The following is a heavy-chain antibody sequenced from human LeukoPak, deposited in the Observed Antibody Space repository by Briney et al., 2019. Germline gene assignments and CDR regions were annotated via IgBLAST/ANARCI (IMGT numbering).Heavy chain of an antibody. CDR2: IKQDGSEK. CDR1: GFTFSSYW. J-gene: IGHJ4*02. Sequence: GGSLRLSCSASGFTFSSYWMSWVRQAPGKGLEWVANIKQDGSEKNYVDSVKGRFTISRDNAKNSLYLQMNSRRAEDTAVYYWARDGVSLWFGELFDYWGQGTLVTVSS. V-gene: IGHV3-7*03. CDR3: ARDGVSLWFGELFDY. D-gene: IGHD3-10*01.